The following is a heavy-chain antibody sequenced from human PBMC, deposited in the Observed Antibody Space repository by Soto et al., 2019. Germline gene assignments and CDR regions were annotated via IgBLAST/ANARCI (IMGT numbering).Heavy chain of an antibody. D-gene: IGHD3-3*01. V-gene: IGHV3-48*02. CDR2: ISSDSRTI. Sequence: GGSLRLSCVASGFSLSDYSVNWVRQAPGKGLEWVSFISSDSRTIYYADSVEGRFTVSRDNARNSVSLQMDSLRDEDAAVYYCARIKLVEWFFINVGGYDMDVWGQGTPVTVSS. CDR1: GFSLSDYS. CDR3: ARIKLVEWFFINVGGYDMDV. J-gene: IGHJ6*02.